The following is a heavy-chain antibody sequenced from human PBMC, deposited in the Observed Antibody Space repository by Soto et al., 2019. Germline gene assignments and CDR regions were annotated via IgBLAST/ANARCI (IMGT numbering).Heavy chain of an antibody. J-gene: IGHJ4*02. CDR1: EGTFNSYA. Sequence: QAQVVQSGAEVRKPGSSVKLSCTASEGTFNSYAIAWVRQAPGQGLEWMGGIIPYYNTLNYAQKFQDRVTITADDSTNTVDMELSSLRSDDTAVYFCASGASRWYPYFFDSWGQGTLVTVSS. V-gene: IGHV1-69*01. CDR3: ASGASRWYPYFFDS. D-gene: IGHD6-13*01. CDR2: IIPYYNTL.